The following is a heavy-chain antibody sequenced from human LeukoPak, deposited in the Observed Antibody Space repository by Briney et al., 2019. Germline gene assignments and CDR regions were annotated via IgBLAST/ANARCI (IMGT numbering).Heavy chain of an antibody. J-gene: IGHJ4*02. CDR1: GFNFNSYW. Sequence: QPGGSLRLSCAASGFNFNSYWMHWVRHAPGKGLVWVSSINGDGSNTRYADSVKGRFTISRDNAKNTLYLQVNSLRAEDTAVYYCARTPRLDYWGQGTLVTVSS. CDR3: ARTPRLDY. CDR2: INGDGSNT. V-gene: IGHV3-74*01.